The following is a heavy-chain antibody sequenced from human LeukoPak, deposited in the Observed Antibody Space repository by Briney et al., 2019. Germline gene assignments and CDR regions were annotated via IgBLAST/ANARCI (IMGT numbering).Heavy chain of an antibody. J-gene: IGHJ3*01. V-gene: IGHV3-15*01. Sequence: KPGGSLTLSCAASGFTFSHAWMSWVRQAPGKGLEWVGRVKSQTDGGTADYAAPVKGRFTISRDDSRNMLSLQMTSLKTEDTALYYCTADHHDHTGHAFDLWGQGTVVTVSS. CDR3: TADHHDHTGHAFDL. D-gene: IGHD2-8*02. CDR1: GFTFSHAW. CDR2: VKSQTDGGTA.